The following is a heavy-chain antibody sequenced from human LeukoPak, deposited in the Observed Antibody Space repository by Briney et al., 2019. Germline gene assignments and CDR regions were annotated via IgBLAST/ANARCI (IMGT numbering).Heavy chain of an antibody. CDR3: ARDQDTGSGWYWGGYYFDY. J-gene: IGHJ4*02. CDR2: VKEDEIEI. V-gene: IGHV3-7*01. CDR1: GGSISSRSYY. D-gene: IGHD6-19*01. Sequence: PSETLSLTCTVSGGSISSRSYYWGWIRQAPGKGLEWVASVKEDEIEIHYVDSVKGRFTISRDNAKNSLYLQMSSLRAEDTAVYYCARDQDTGSGWYWGGYYFDYWGQGTLVTVSS.